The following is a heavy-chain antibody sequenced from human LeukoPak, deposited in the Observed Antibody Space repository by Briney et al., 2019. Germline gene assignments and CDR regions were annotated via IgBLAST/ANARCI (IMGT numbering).Heavy chain of an antibody. CDR2: INPNSGGT. D-gene: IGHD2-2*01. J-gene: IGHJ4*02. V-gene: IGHV1-2*02. CDR1: GYRFTGYY. Sequence: GASVKVSWKASGYRFTGYYMHWVRQAPGQGLEWMGWINPNSGGTNYAQKFQGRVTMTRDTSISTAYMELSRLRSDDTAVYYCARGMYCSSTSCYEGFDYWGQGTLVTVSS. CDR3: ARGMYCSSTSCYEGFDY.